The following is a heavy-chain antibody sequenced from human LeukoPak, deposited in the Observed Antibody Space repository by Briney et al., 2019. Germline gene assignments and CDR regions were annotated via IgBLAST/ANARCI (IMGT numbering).Heavy chain of an antibody. Sequence: GGSLRLSCAASGFTFSSYAMSWVRQAPGKGLEWVSAISGSGGSTYYADSVEGRFTISRDNSKNTLYLQMNSLRAEDTAVYYCTTSWPKVREGDQWGQGTLVTVSS. CDR2: ISGSGGST. CDR1: GFTFSSYA. V-gene: IGHV3-23*01. CDR3: TTSWPKVREGDQ. J-gene: IGHJ4*02. D-gene: IGHD3-10*01.